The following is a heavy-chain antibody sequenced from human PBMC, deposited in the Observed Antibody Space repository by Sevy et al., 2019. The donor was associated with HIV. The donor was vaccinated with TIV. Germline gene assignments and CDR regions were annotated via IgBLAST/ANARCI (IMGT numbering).Heavy chain of an antibody. J-gene: IGHJ5*02. CDR1: GFTFSNFW. D-gene: IGHD3-10*01. CDR2: INTDGKSI. V-gene: IGHV3-74*01. CDR3: ARGSRGLPSS. Sequence: GGSLRLSCAASGFTFSNFWMHWVRQGPGKGLVWVSRINTDGKSIGYADSVKGRFTISRDNARATVFLQMNSLRAEDTAVYYCARGSRGLPSSWGQGTLVTVSS.